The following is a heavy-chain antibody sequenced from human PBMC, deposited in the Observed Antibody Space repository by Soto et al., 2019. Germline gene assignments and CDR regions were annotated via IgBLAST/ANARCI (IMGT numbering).Heavy chain of an antibody. CDR1: GYTFTSYG. CDR2: ISAYNGNT. Sequence: GASVKVSCKASGYTFTSYGISWVRQAPGQGLEWMGWISAYNGNTNYAQKLQGRVTLTTDTSTNTAYMELRSLRSDDTALYYCAREDGYCSGGTCHSGGWLEPWGQGTLVTVSS. D-gene: IGHD2-15*01. CDR3: AREDGYCSGGTCHSGGWLEP. J-gene: IGHJ5*02. V-gene: IGHV1-18*01.